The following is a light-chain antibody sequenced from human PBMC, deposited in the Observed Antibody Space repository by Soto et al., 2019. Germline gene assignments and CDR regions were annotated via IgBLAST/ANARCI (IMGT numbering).Light chain of an antibody. CDR2: DTF. Sequence: EIVLTQSPATLSLSPGERATLSCRASQSVTSYLAWYQQKPGQAPRLLIYDTFNRATGIPARFSGGGSGTDFTLTISSLQPEDSAIYYCHQRSYCPYTFGQGTKLEIK. J-gene: IGKJ2*01. CDR1: QSVTSY. V-gene: IGKV3-11*01. CDR3: HQRSYCPYT.